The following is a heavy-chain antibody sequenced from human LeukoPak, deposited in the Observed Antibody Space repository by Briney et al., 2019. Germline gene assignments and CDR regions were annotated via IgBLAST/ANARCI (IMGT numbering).Heavy chain of an antibody. CDR3: AKDREDCSSTSCYANDAFDI. CDR2: ISGSGGST. V-gene: IGHV3-23*01. CDR1: GFTFSSYA. J-gene: IGHJ3*02. D-gene: IGHD2-2*01. Sequence: GGSLRPSCAASGFTFSSYAMSWVRQAPGKGLEWVSAISGSGGSTYYADSVKGRFTISRDNSKNTLYLQMNSLRAEDTAVYYCAKDREDCSSTSCYANDAFDIWGQGTMVTVSS.